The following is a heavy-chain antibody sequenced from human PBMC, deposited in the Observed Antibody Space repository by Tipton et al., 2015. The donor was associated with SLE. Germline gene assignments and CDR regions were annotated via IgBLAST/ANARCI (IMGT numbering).Heavy chain of an antibody. CDR1: GGSISSSSYY. CDR3: AALEMATMGGYY. D-gene: IGHD5-24*01. Sequence: TLSLTCTVSGGSISSSSYYWGWIRQPPGKGLEWIGSIYYSGSTYYNPSLKSRVTISVDTSKNQFSLKLSSGTAADTAVYYCAALEMATMGGYYWGQGTLVTVSS. CDR2: IYYSGST. V-gene: IGHV4-39*07. J-gene: IGHJ4*02.